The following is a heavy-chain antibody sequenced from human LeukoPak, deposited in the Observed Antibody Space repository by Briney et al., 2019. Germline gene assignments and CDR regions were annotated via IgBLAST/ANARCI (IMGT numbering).Heavy chain of an antibody. CDR2: ISYDGSNK. CDR1: GFTFSSYG. D-gene: IGHD5-24*01. V-gene: IGHV3-30*03. CDR3: ATTADVEMATILDI. Sequence: PGRSLRLSCAASGFTFSSYGMHWVRQAPGKGLEWVAVISYDGSNKYYADSVKGRFTISRDNSKNTLYVQMNSLRAEDTAVYYCATTADVEMATILDIWGQGTMVTVSS. J-gene: IGHJ3*02.